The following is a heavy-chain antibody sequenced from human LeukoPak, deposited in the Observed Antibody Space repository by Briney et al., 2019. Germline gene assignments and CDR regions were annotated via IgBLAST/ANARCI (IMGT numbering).Heavy chain of an antibody. D-gene: IGHD3-9*01. CDR3: ARHPYYDILTGEVWYFDL. Sequence: SETLSLTCTVSGGSISTYYWSWIRQPPGKGLEWIGYVYYSGSTNYNPSLMSRVTISVDTSENQFSLKLSSVTAADTAVYYCARHPYYDILTGEVWYFDLWGRGTLVTVSS. CDR2: VYYSGST. J-gene: IGHJ2*01. CDR1: GGSISTYY. V-gene: IGHV4-59*08.